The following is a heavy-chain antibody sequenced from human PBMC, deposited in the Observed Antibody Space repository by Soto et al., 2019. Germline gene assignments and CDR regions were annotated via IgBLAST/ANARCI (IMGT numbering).Heavy chain of an antibody. J-gene: IGHJ6*03. CDR1: GGTFSSYT. V-gene: IGHV1-69*04. CDR2: IIPILGIA. CDR3: ARDSLAAALNYYYYMDV. Sequence: ASVKVSCKASGGTFSSYTISWVRQAPGQGLEWMGRIIPILGIANYAQKFQGRVTITADKSTSTAYMELSSLRSEDTAVYYCARDSLAAALNYYYYMDVWGKGTTVTVSS. D-gene: IGHD6-13*01.